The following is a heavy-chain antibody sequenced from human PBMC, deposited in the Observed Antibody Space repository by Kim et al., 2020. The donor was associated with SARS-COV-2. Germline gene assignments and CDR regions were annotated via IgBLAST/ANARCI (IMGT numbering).Heavy chain of an antibody. CDR3: ARDGRWYYDFWSGYYPSIDY. Sequence: ASVKVSCKASGYTFTSYGISWVRQAPGQGLEWMGWISAYNGNTNYAQKLQGRVTMTTDTSTSTAYMELRSLRSDDTAVYYCARDGRWYYDFWSGYYPSIDYWGQGTLVTVSS. V-gene: IGHV1-18*01. CDR1: GYTFTSYG. J-gene: IGHJ4*02. CDR2: ISAYNGNT. D-gene: IGHD3-3*01.